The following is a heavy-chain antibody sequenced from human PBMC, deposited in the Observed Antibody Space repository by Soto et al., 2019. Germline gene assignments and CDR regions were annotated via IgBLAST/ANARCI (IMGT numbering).Heavy chain of an antibody. D-gene: IGHD5-18*01. CDR1: GFTVSSNY. J-gene: IGHJ4*02. CDR3: ARGYSYGYEGIDY. Sequence: GGSLRLSCAASGFTVSSNYMSWVHQAPGKGLEWVSVIYSGGSTYYADSVKGRFTISRDNSKNTLYLQMNSLRAEDTAVYYCARGYSYGYEGIDYWGQGTLVTVSS. CDR2: IYSGGST. V-gene: IGHV3-53*01.